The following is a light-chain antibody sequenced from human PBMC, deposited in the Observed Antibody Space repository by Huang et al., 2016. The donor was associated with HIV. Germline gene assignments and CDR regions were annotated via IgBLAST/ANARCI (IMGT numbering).Light chain of an antibody. J-gene: IGKJ2*01. CDR1: QDISNY. CDR3: QQYDNLPYT. V-gene: IGKV1-33*01. CDR2: DAS. Sequence: DIQMTQSPSSLSASVGDRVIITCQASQDISNYLNWYQQKPGKAPKLLIYDASNLEKGVPSRFSGGGSGTDFTFTISSLQPEDIATYYCQQYDNLPYTFGQGTKLEIK.